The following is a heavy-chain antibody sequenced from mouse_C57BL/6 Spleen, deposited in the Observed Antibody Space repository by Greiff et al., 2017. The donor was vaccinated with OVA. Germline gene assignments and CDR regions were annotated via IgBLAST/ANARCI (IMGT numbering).Heavy chain of an antibody. CDR1: GFSLTSYG. D-gene: IGHD2-4*01. CDR3: AKIGVYYDYDGYAMDY. CDR2: IWRGGST. V-gene: IGHV2-5*01. J-gene: IGHJ4*01. Sequence: VQLKESGPGLVQPSQSLSITCTVSGFSLTSYGVHWVRQSPGKGLEWLGVIWRGGSTDYNAAFMSRLSITKDNSKSQVFFKMNSLQADDTAIYYCAKIGVYYDYDGYAMDYWGQGTSVTVSS.